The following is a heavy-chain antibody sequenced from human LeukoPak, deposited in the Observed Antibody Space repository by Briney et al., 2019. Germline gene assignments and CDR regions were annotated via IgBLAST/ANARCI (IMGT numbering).Heavy chain of an antibody. J-gene: IGHJ5*02. V-gene: IGHV3-30-3*01. Sequence: GRSLRLSCAASGFTFSTYAMHWVRQAAGKGLEWVAVISYDGSNKYYADSVKGRFTISRDNSKNTLYLQMNSLRAEDTAVYYCARDHSMEYGNWFDPWGQGTLVTVSS. CDR1: GFTFSTYA. D-gene: IGHD2/OR15-2a*01. CDR3: ARDHSMEYGNWFDP. CDR2: ISYDGSNK.